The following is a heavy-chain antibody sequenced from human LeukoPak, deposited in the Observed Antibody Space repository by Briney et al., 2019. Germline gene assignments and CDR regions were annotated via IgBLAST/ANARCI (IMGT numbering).Heavy chain of an antibody. CDR2: VIPIFGTA. Sequence: SVKVSCKASGGTFSSYAISWVRQAPGQGLEWMGGVIPIFGTANYAQKFQGRGTITADESTSTAYMELSSLRSEDTAVYYCARASPPYYGSGSYSCFDYWGQGTLVTVSS. V-gene: IGHV1-69*01. CDR3: ARASPPYYGSGSYSCFDY. J-gene: IGHJ4*02. CDR1: GGTFSSYA. D-gene: IGHD3-10*01.